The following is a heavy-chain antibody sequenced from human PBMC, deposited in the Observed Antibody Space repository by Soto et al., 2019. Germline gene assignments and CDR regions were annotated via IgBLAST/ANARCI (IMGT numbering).Heavy chain of an antibody. CDR3: ARVRQGCSANNCYFDP. Sequence: SETLSLTCTLSGGSVRAPDWWNWVRQSPDKGLEWIAEVHISGHSNYNPSLRSRVSVSIDSSKNQFHLNLNSVTAADTAIYYCARVRQGCSANNCYFDPWGQGTQVRVSS. J-gene: IGHJ5*01. D-gene: IGHD1-1*01. CDR1: GGSVRAPDW. V-gene: IGHV4-4*02. CDR2: VHISGHS.